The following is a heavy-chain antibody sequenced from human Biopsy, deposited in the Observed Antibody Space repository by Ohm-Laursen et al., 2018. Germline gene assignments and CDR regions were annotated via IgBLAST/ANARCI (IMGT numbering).Heavy chain of an antibody. Sequence: SDTLSLTCTVSGGSISNNNYYWGWIRQPPGKGLEWIGSIFYRGSTHYKPSLKSRVNISVDTSKNQFSRRLTSVTAADTAVYYCARDYDTSGYYYVSWGQGTLVTVSS. D-gene: IGHD3-22*01. CDR3: ARDYDTSGYYYVS. V-gene: IGHV4-39*01. CDR2: IFYRGST. J-gene: IGHJ5*02. CDR1: GGSISNNNYY.